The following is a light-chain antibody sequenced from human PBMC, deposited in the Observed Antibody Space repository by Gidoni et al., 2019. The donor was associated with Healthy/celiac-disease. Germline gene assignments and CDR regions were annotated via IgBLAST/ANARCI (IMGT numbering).Light chain of an antibody. J-gene: IGKJ1*01. V-gene: IGKV3-20*01. CDR3: QQYGSPRT. CDR1: QSVSSSY. Sequence: EIVLPQSPGTLSLSPGERATLSCRASQSVSSSYLAWYQQKPGQAPRLLIYGASSRATGIPDRFSGSGSGTDFTLTISRLEPEDFAVYYCQQYGSPRTFGQGTKVEI. CDR2: GAS.